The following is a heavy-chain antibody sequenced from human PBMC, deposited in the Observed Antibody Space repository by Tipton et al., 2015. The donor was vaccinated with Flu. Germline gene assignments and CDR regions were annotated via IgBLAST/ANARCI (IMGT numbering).Heavy chain of an antibody. V-gene: IGHV3-30*02. CDR1: GFTFTSYD. J-gene: IGHJ4*02. CDR3: AKEATLVDCGGDCYTFDS. CDR2: IRYDGNNK. Sequence: SLRLSCAASGFTFTSYDIHWVRQAPGKGLEWVAFIRYDGNNKYYIDSVKGRFTFSRDNSKDTVYLQMNSLRGEDTATYYCAKEATLVDCGGDCYTFDSWGQGTVVAVSS. D-gene: IGHD2-21*02.